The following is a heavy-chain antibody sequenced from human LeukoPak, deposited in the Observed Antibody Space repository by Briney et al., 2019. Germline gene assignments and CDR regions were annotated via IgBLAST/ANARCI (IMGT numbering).Heavy chain of an antibody. J-gene: IGHJ3*02. Sequence: GASVKVSCKASGYTFTSYGIIWVRQAPGQGLEWMGWISAYNGNTNYAQKLQGRVTMTTDTSTSTAYMELRSLRSDDTAVYYCARYCSSTSCYNQSPNAFDIWGQGTMVTVSS. CDR1: GYTFTSYG. V-gene: IGHV1-18*01. D-gene: IGHD2-2*02. CDR2: ISAYNGNT. CDR3: ARYCSSTSCYNQSPNAFDI.